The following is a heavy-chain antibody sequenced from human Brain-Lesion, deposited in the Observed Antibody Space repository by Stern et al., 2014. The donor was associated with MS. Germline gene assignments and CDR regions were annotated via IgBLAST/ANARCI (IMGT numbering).Heavy chain of an antibody. J-gene: IGHJ4*02. CDR2: ISVYNGNT. CDR1: GYTFTSYT. V-gene: IGHV1-18*01. Sequence: VQLVESGAEVKKPGASVKVSCKASGYTFTSYTISWVRQAPGQGLEWMGRISVYNGNTNYAQKLQGRVTMTTDTSTSTAYMELRSLRSDDTAVYYCARDLNEYYYDSSGYYPLHYWGQGTLVTVSS. D-gene: IGHD3-22*01. CDR3: ARDLNEYYYDSSGYYPLHY.